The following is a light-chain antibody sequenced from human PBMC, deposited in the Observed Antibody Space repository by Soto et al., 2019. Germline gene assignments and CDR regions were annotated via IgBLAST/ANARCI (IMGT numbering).Light chain of an antibody. CDR1: QSVASGY. CDR3: QHYGTSRT. J-gene: IGKJ1*01. Sequence: EVVLTQSPGTLSLSPGERATLSCRATQSVASGYFAWYQQKPGQAPRLLIYGASTRATGIPDRFSGSGSGTDFTLTISRLEPEDSAVYFCQHYGTSRTFSQGTKVEIK. CDR2: GAS. V-gene: IGKV3-20*01.